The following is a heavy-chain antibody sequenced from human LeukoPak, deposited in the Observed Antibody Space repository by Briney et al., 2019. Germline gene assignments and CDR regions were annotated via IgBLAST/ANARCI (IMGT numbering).Heavy chain of an antibody. CDR1: GFRYSHYG. CDR2: ISGSGIDT. Sequence: GGTLRLSCVASGFRYSHYGMNWVRQALGKGLEWVSVISGSGIDTYNADSVKGRFTISRDNSKHTVFLQMNSLRAEDTAVYYCARLNYDNTSYYSNYFEYWGQGTLVTVSS. V-gene: IGHV3-23*01. D-gene: IGHD3-22*01. J-gene: IGHJ4*02. CDR3: ARLNYDNTSYYSNYFEY.